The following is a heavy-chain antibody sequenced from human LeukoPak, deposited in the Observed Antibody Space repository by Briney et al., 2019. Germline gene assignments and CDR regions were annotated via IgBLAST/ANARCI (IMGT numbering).Heavy chain of an antibody. CDR2: ISTSSSHI. D-gene: IGHD1-26*01. V-gene: IGHV3-21*03. J-gene: IGHJ4*02. Sequence: KTGGSLRLSCAASGFTFSTYSMNWVRQAPGKGLEWVSSISTSSSHIYYADSVKGRFTISRDNAKNSLYLQMHTLKTEDTAIYYCTISGSHIDYWGQGTLVTVSS. CDR1: GFTFSTYS. CDR3: TISGSHIDY.